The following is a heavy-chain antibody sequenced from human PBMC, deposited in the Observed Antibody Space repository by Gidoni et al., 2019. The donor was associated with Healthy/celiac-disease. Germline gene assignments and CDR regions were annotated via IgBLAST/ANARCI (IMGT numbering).Heavy chain of an antibody. D-gene: IGHD6-19*01. J-gene: IGHJ4*02. Sequence: QLQLQESGPGLVKPSETLSLTCTVSGGSISSSSYYWGWIRQPPGKGLEWIGSIYYSGSTYYNPSLKSRVTISVDTSKNQFSLKLSSVTAADTAVYYCARSPGIAVSHYIDYWGQGTLVTVSS. CDR2: IYYSGST. V-gene: IGHV4-39*01. CDR1: GGSISSSSYY. CDR3: ARSPGIAVSHYIDY.